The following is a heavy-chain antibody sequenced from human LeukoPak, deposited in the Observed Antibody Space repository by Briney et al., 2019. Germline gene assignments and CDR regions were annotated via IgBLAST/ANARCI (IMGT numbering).Heavy chain of an antibody. D-gene: IGHD3-10*01. CDR3: ARVGDLFGAHRVRGLPPDYYYMDV. CDR1: GGSITDYY. Sequence: SETLSLTCALSGGSITDYYYNWVRQPPGKGLEWIGEINHSGSTTYNPSLKSRVIIAVDTSKNQFSLKLTSVTAADTAVYYCARVGDLFGAHRVRGLPPDYYYMDVWGKGTTVTVSS. CDR2: INHSGST. V-gene: IGHV4-34*01. J-gene: IGHJ6*03.